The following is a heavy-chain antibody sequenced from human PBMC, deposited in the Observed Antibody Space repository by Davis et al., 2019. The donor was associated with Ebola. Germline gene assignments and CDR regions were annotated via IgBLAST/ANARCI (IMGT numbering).Heavy chain of an antibody. D-gene: IGHD5-12*01. CDR1: RYTFPNYY. J-gene: IGHJ3*02. Sequence: ASVTVSCKASRYTFPNYYMHWLRQAPGQGLEWMGLINPNYGRTIYAQKFQGRVTVTRDTSKTTVYMDLSSLRSDDTALYYCTTPGGQDSGYDVFDIWGQGTMVTVSS. CDR2: INPNYGRT. V-gene: IGHV1-46*03. CDR3: TTPGGQDSGYDVFDI.